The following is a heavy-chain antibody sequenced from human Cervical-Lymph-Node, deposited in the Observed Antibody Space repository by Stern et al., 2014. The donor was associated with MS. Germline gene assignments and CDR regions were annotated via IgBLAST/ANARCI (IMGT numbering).Heavy chain of an antibody. CDR2: INEDGSEK. Sequence: EVQLVESGGGLVQPGGSLRLSCAVSGFTFSSHWMSWVRQAPGKGPEWVGHINEDGSEKYYVASMKGRFTISRDNAKNSLYLQMNSLRVEDTAVYYCAKRRATERLMDVWGQGTTVTVSS. V-gene: IGHV3-7*01. CDR1: GFTFSSHW. J-gene: IGHJ6*02. CDR3: AKRRATERLMDV. D-gene: IGHD1-1*01.